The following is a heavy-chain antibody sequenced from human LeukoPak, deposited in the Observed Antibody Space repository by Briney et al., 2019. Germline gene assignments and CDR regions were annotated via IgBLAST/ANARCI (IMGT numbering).Heavy chain of an antibody. D-gene: IGHD2-2*02. CDR3: ARACSSTSCYRTWFDP. CDR1: GYSFTSYW. Sequence: GESLKISCKGSGYSFTSYWIGWVRQMPGKGLEWMGIIYPGDSDTRYSPSFQGQVTISADKPISTAYLQWSSLKASDTAMYYCARACSSTSCYRTWFDPWGQGTLVTVPS. V-gene: IGHV5-51*04. J-gene: IGHJ5*02. CDR2: IYPGDSDT.